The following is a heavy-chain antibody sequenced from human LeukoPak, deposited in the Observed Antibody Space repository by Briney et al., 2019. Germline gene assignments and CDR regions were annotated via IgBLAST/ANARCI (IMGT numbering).Heavy chain of an antibody. D-gene: IGHD6-19*01. V-gene: IGHV3-15*01. CDR1: GFTFTNAR. J-gene: IGHJ5*02. Sequence: PGGSLRLSCAVSGFTFTNARMSWVRKAPGKGLEWVGRIRSKTEGGSTDYAGSVKGRFTISRDDSKNTLYLQMNSLKSEDTAVYHCSTDSYSSGWQAWGQGTLVTVSS. CDR3: STDSYSSGWQA. CDR2: IRSKTEGGST.